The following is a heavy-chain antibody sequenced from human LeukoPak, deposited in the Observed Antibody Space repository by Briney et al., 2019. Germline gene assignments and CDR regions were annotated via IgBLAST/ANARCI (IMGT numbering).Heavy chain of an antibody. V-gene: IGHV3-21*01. D-gene: IGHD3-22*01. CDR2: ISSSSSYK. CDR1: GFTFSSYS. CDR3: ARDRGSSGYYYGGLDY. Sequence: GGSLRLSCAASGFTFSSYSMNWVRQAPGKGLECVSSISSSSSYKSYADPVKGRFTISRDNAKNSLYLQMNSLRAEDTAVYYCARDRGSSGYYYGGLDYWGQGTLVTVSS. J-gene: IGHJ4*02.